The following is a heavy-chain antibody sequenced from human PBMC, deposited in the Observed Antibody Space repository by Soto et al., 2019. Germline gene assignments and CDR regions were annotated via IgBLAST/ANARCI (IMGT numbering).Heavy chain of an antibody. V-gene: IGHV1-8*01. J-gene: IGHJ4*02. D-gene: IGHD2-15*01. CDR2: MNPDSGNT. CDR1: GYSFTSYD. Sequence: ASVKVSCKASGYSFTSYDITWVRQASGQGLELMGWMNPDSGNTGYSQKFQGRVTMTRNSSISTAYMELSSLRSEDTAVYYCARGSRSGHSCYLYWGQGTLVTVSS. CDR3: ARGSRSGHSCYLY.